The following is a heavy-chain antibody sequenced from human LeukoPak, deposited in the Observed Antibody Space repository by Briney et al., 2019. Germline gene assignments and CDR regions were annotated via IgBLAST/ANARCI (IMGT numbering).Heavy chain of an antibody. CDR3: ARSASGYYYDSSGYYNFDY. V-gene: IGHV1-2*02. J-gene: IGHJ4*02. Sequence: GASVKVSCKASGYPFTGYYMHWVRQAPGQGLEWMGWINPNTGDTNYAQKFQGRVTMTRDTSISTAYMELSGLRSDDTAVYYCARSASGYYYDSSGYYNFDYWGQGTLVTVSS. CDR1: GYPFTGYY. CDR2: INPNTGDT. D-gene: IGHD3-22*01.